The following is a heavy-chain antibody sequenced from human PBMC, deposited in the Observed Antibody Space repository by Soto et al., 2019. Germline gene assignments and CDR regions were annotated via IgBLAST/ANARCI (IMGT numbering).Heavy chain of an antibody. CDR2: IRSKPNNYAT. CDR3: ARHIGHDYYDRSGSNNAFDI. D-gene: IGHD3-22*01. J-gene: IGHJ3*02. Sequence: EVQLVESGGGLVQPGGSLKLSCAASGFTFSVSAMHWVRQASGKGLEWVGRIRSKPNNYATAYAASVKGRFTISRDDSKNTAYLQINSLKTEDTAVFYCARHIGHDYYDRSGSNNAFDIWGQGTLVTVSS. CDR1: GFTFSVSA. V-gene: IGHV3-73*02.